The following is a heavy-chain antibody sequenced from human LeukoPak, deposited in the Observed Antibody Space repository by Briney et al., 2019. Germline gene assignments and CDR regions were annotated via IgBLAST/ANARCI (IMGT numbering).Heavy chain of an antibody. J-gene: IGHJ6*03. Sequence: TGGSLRLSCAASGFTFSDYYMSWIRQAPGKGLEWVSYISSSGSTIYYADSVKGRFTISRDNAKNSLYLQMNSLRAEDTAVYYCARVFSLGGYPYYYYYMDVWGKGTTVTVSS. CDR3: ARVFSLGGYPYYYYYMDV. V-gene: IGHV3-11*04. D-gene: IGHD5-12*01. CDR2: ISSSGSTI. CDR1: GFTFSDYY.